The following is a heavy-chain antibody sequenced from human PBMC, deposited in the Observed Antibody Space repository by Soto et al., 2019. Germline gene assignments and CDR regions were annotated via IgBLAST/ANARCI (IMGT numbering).Heavy chain of an antibody. V-gene: IGHV1-3*05. Sequence: QVQLVQSGAEEKKPGASVKVSCKASGYTFTSYAMHWVRQAPGQRLEWMGWINAGNGNTKYSQKFQGRVTITRDTSASTAYMELSSLRSEDTAVYYCARGGTTVTPYYYYGMDVWGQGTTVTVSS. D-gene: IGHD4-17*01. CDR2: INAGNGNT. J-gene: IGHJ6*02. CDR1: GYTFTSYA. CDR3: ARGGTTVTPYYYYGMDV.